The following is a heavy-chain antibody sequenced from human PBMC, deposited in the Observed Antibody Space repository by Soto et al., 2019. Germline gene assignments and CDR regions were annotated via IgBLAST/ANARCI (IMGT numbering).Heavy chain of an antibody. CDR2: IWYDGSNK. CDR3: ARDVGVVGAYYYYGMDV. D-gene: IGHD2-21*01. Sequence: QVQLVESGGGVVQPGRSLRLSCAASGFTFSSYGMHWVRQAPGKGLEWVAVIWYDGSNKYYADSVKGRFTISRDNSKNTLYLQMNSLRAEDTAVYYCARDVGVVGAYYYYGMDVWGQGTMVTVSS. V-gene: IGHV3-33*01. CDR1: GFTFSSYG. J-gene: IGHJ6*02.